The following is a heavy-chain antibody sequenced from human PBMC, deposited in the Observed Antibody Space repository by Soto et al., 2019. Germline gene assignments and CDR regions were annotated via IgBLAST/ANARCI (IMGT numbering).Heavy chain of an antibody. J-gene: IGHJ1*01. V-gene: IGHV3-33*01. CDR1: GFTFSSYG. Sequence: QVQLVESGAGVVQPGRSLRLSCAASGFTFSSYGMHWVRQAPGKGLEWVAVIWYDGSNKYYADSVKGPFTISRDNSKNTLYLQMNSLRAEDTAVYYCARSAKQSGSYPTKHWGQGTLVTVSS. CDR3: ARSAKQSGSYPTKH. D-gene: IGHD1-26*01. CDR2: IWYDGSNK.